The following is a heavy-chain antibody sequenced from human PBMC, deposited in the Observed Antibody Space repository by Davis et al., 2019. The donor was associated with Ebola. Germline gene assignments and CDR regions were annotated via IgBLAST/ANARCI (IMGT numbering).Heavy chain of an antibody. CDR1: GVSINSGGYY. V-gene: IGHV4-31*03. Sequence: PSETLSLTCTVSGVSINSGGYYWSWIRQHPGKALGWIGYIYYSGTSYYSPSLKSRMNISWDKAKNQFSLKVTAVTAADTAVYYCATANDYDSSGYYPASLDSWGQGTLVTVSS. J-gene: IGHJ4*02. D-gene: IGHD3-22*01. CDR2: IYYSGTS. CDR3: ATANDYDSSGYYPASLDS.